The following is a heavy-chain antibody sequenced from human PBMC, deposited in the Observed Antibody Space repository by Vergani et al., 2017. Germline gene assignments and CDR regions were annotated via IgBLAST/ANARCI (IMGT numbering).Heavy chain of an antibody. J-gene: IGHJ5*02. CDR1: GFTFSSYA. D-gene: IGHD3-10*01. V-gene: IGHV3-23*01. Sequence: EVQLLESGGGLVQPGGSLRLSCAASGFTFSSYAMSWVRQAPGKGLEWVSAISGSGGSTYYADSVKGRFTISRDNSKNPLHLQINNLRVEDTAVYYCARGNYYGSGTYVHPGGQGTLVTVSS. CDR2: ISGSGGST. CDR3: ARGNYYGSGTYVHP.